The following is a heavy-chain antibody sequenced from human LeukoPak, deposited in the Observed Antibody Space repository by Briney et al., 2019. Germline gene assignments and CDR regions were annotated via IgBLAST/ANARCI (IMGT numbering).Heavy chain of an antibody. Sequence: GESLKISCQGSGYSINNYWIGWVRQMPGKGLEWMGIIYPADSDIRYSPSFQGQVTISADKSISTAYLQWSSLKASDTAMYYCARQEYCSGGSCYTWFDPWAREPWSLSPQ. D-gene: IGHD2-15*01. CDR3: ARQEYCSGGSCYTWFDP. J-gene: IGHJ5*02. CDR1: GYSINNYW. V-gene: IGHV5-51*01. CDR2: IYPADSDI.